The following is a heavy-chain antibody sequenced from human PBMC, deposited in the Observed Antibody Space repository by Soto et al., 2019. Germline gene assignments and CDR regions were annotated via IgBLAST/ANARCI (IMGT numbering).Heavy chain of an antibody. Sequence: SETLSLTCTVSGGSISSYYWSWIRQPPGKGLEWIGEINHSGSTNYNPSLKSRVTISVDTSKNQFSLKLSSVTAADTAVYYCERWMWLRSSFDYWGQGTLVTVSS. CDR2: INHSGST. J-gene: IGHJ4*02. CDR3: ERWMWLRSSFDY. D-gene: IGHD5-12*01. V-gene: IGHV4-34*01. CDR1: GGSISSYY.